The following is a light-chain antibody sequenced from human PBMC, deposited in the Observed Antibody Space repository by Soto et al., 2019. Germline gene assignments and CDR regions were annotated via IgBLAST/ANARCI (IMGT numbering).Light chain of an antibody. CDR3: QQYNNRPPWT. CDR2: GTS. J-gene: IGKJ1*01. Sequence: ERVMTQSPATLSVSPGERATLSCRASQSVSSNLAWYQQKPGQAPRLLIYGTSTRATGIPARFSGSGSGREFTLTISSLQAEDSAVYYCQQYNNRPPWTFGQGTKVDIK. CDR1: QSVSSN. V-gene: IGKV3-15*01.